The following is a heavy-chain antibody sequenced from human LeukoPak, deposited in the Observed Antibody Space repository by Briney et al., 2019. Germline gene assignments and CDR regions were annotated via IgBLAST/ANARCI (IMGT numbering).Heavy chain of an antibody. CDR2: ISSSSSYI. J-gene: IGHJ4*02. CDR1: GFTFSSHS. V-gene: IGHV3-21*01. D-gene: IGHD2-8*01. CDR3: ARDLLIFQQITTALDDY. Sequence: GGSLRLSCAASGFTFSSHSTNWVRQAPGKGLEWVSSISSSSSYIYYAGSVKSRFTISRDNATNSLYLQINSLIAEDNTVYYCARDLLIFQQITTALDDYWGQGTLVTVSS.